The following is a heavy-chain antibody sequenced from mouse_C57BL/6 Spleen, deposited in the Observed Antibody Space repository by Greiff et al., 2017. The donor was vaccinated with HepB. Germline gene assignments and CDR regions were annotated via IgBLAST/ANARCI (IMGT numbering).Heavy chain of an antibody. V-gene: IGHV1-80*01. CDR1: GYAFSSYW. Sequence: QVQLKESGAELVKPGASVKISCKASGYAFSSYWMNWVKQRPGKGLEWIGQIYPGDGDTNYNGKFKGKATLTADKSSSTAYMQLSSLTSEDSAVYFCARDDYDPYFDVWGTGTTVTVSS. D-gene: IGHD2-4*01. J-gene: IGHJ1*03. CDR3: ARDDYDPYFDV. CDR2: IYPGDGDT.